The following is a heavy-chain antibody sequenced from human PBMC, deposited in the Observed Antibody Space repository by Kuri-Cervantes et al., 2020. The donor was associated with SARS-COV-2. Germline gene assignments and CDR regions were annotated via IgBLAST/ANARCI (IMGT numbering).Heavy chain of an antibody. V-gene: IGHV4-34*01. J-gene: IGHJ2*01. CDR1: GGSFSGYY. CDR2: INHSGST. D-gene: IGHD6-13*01. Sequence: GSLRLSCAVYGGSFSGYYWSWIRQPPGKGLEWIGEINHSGSTNYNPSLKSRVTISVDTSKNQFSLKLSSVTAADTTVYYCARYSSSWYGWYFDLWGRGTLVTVSS. CDR3: ARYSSSWYGWYFDL.